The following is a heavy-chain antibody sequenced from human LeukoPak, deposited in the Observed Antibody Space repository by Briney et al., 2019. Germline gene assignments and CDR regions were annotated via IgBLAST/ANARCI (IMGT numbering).Heavy chain of an antibody. J-gene: IGHJ3*02. Sequence: ASVKVSCKASRYTFTSSGISWVRQAPGQGLEWMGWISAYNGNTNYAQTPQGRVTMTTDTSTSTAYSELRTLRSGDTAVYYCAKTSGSDVFDIWGQGTMVTVSS. CDR2: ISAYNGNT. CDR3: AKTSGSDVFDI. CDR1: RYTFTSSG. D-gene: IGHD3-10*01. V-gene: IGHV1-18*01.